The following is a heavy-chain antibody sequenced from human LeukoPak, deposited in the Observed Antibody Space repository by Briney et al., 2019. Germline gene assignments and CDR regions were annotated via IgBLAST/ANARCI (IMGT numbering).Heavy chain of an antibody. V-gene: IGHV3-23*01. Sequence: GGSLRLSCAASGFTFSSYAMSWVRQAPGKGLEWVSAISGSGGSTYYADSVKGRFTISRDNSKNTLYLQMNSLRAEDTAVYYCAKDDAVYYYGSGSYRAGNFFDIWGQGTMVTVSS. CDR3: AKDDAVYYYGSGSYRAGNFFDI. CDR1: GFTFSSYA. J-gene: IGHJ3*02. CDR2: ISGSGGST. D-gene: IGHD3-10*01.